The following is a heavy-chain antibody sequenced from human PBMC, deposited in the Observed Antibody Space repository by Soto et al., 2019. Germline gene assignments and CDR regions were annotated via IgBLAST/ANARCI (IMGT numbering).Heavy chain of an antibody. CDR3: ARLRSLGVTTNTWFGP. J-gene: IGHJ5*02. CDR2: IYPPDSDT. V-gene: IGHV5-51*01. Sequence: PGEPLRISWKGAGYNFTNYWSGWVRQMPGKGLEWMGIIYPPDSDTRYSPSFQGQVTMLVDKSINTAYLQWSSLKASDTAMYYCARLRSLGVTTNTWFGPWGQGTQVTVSS. D-gene: IGHD4-17*01. CDR1: GYNFTNYW.